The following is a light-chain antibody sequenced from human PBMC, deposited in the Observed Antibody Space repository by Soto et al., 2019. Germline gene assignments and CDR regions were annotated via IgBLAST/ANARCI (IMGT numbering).Light chain of an antibody. CDR3: QKYSNRPPGYT. CDR1: QDINQF. CDR2: AAS. V-gene: IGKV1-27*01. J-gene: IGKJ2*01. Sequence: DIQMTQSPSSLSASVGDRVTITCRASQDINQFLAWFQQKPGKVPKLLIYAASTLQSGVPSRFSGSGSGTDFTLTISSLEPEDVATYYCQKYSNRPPGYTFGQGTKLDIK.